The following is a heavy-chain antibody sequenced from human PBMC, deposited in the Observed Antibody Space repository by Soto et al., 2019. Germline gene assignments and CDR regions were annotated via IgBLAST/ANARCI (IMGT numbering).Heavy chain of an antibody. D-gene: IGHD4-17*01. V-gene: IGHV3-30*18. CDR2: ISNDGRND. J-gene: IGHJ2*01. CDR1: GFTFSNYG. Sequence: QVQLVESGGGVVQPGGSLRLSCVVSGFTFSNYGLHWVRQAPGKGLEWVAVISNDGRNDYYADSVKGRFTISRDSSKNSLYLHMNSLRAEDTAVYYCAKDAMPTVTSVLWYFDLWCRGTLVTVSS. CDR3: AKDAMPTVTSVLWYFDL.